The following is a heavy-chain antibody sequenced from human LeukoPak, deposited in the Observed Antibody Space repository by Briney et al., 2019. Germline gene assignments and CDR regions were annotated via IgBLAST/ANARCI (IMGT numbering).Heavy chain of an antibody. V-gene: IGHV1-3*01. Sequence: GASVKVSCKASGYTFTSYAMHWVRQAPGQRLEWMGCINAGNGNTKYSQKFQGRVTITRDTYASTAYMELSSLRSEDTAVYYCARGYCSSTSCYLGGNYWGQGTLVTVSS. CDR2: INAGNGNT. CDR1: GYTFTSYA. CDR3: ARGYCSSTSCYLGGNY. D-gene: IGHD2-2*01. J-gene: IGHJ4*02.